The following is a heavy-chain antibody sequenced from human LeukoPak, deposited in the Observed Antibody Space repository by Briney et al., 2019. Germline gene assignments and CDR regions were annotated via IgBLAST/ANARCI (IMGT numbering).Heavy chain of an antibody. D-gene: IGHD2-2*01. V-gene: IGHV4-39*07. J-gene: IGHJ4*02. CDR3: ARDLRRYCSSTSCYVAEK. Sequence: PSETLSLTRTVSGGSISSSSYYWGWIRQPPGKGLEWIGSIYYSGSTYYNPSLKSRVTISVDTSKNQFSLKLSSVTAADTAVYYCARDLRRYCSSTSCYVAEKWGQGTLVTVSS. CDR2: IYYSGST. CDR1: GGSISSSSYY.